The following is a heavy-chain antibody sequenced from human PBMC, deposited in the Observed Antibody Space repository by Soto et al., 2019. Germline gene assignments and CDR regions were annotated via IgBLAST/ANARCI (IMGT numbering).Heavy chain of an antibody. J-gene: IGHJ4*02. CDR1: GASISTSIYY. D-gene: IGHD2-21*01. Sequence: SETLSLACTVSGASISTSIYYWGWIRQPPGKGLEWIGTIYYSGSTYYNPSLKSRVTISVDTSKNQFSLNLNSLTAADAAMYYCATLPPRVVVSVLPIPTWGQGTQVTVSS. V-gene: IGHV4-39*07. CDR3: ATLPPRVVVSVLPIPT. CDR2: IYYSGST.